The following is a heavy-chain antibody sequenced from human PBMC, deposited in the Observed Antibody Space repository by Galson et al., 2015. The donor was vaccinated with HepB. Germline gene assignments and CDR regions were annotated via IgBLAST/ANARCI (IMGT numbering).Heavy chain of an antibody. V-gene: IGHV3-21*01. CDR2: ISSSSSYI. D-gene: IGHD6-19*01. J-gene: IGHJ4*02. Sequence: SLRLSCAASGFTFSSYSMNWVRQAPGKGLEWVSSISSSSSYIYYADSVKGRFTISRDNSKNTLYLQMSSLRAEGTAVYYCARDSDRSSGWSQVSDYWGQGTLVTVSS. CDR1: GFTFSSYS. CDR3: ARDSDRSSGWSQVSDY.